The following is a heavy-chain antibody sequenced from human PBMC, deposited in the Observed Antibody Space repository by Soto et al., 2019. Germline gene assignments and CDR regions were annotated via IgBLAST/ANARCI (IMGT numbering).Heavy chain of an antibody. CDR1: GFTFSSSW. D-gene: IGHD3-22*01. V-gene: IGHV3-7*05. J-gene: IGHJ5*02. Sequence: EVQLVESGGDLVQPGGSLRLSCAASGFTFSSSWMSWVRQAPGKGLEWVANIKPDGTEKYYVDSVKGRFTISRDNAKNSLYLQMNSLRADDTAVYYCARKEYYDDTSNAGWFDPWGQGTLVTVSS. CDR3: ARKEYYDDTSNAGWFDP. CDR2: IKPDGTEK.